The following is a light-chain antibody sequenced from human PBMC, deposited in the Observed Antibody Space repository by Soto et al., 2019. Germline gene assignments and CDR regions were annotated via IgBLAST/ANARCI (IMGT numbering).Light chain of an antibody. V-gene: IGKV1-39*01. Sequence: DIQMTQSPSSLSAFVGDRFTITCRASQSISSYLNWYQQKPGKAPNLLIYGVSRLQGGVPSRFSGSGSGTDFTLSISSLQPEDFATYYCQQSYTAPSITFGQGTRLEIK. J-gene: IGKJ5*01. CDR2: GVS. CDR3: QQSYTAPSIT. CDR1: QSISSY.